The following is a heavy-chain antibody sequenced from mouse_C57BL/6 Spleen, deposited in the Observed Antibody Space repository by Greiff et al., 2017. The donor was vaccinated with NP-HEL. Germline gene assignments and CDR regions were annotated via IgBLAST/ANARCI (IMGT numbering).Heavy chain of an antibody. CDR1: GYSFTGYY. J-gene: IGHJ3*01. V-gene: IGHV1-31*01. CDR2: IYPYNGVS. D-gene: IGHD3-3*01. CDR3: ATGAPDLLG. Sequence: EVQLQQSGPELVKPGASVKISCKASGYSFTGYYMHWVKQSHGKILDWIGYIYPYNGVSSYNQKFKGKATLTVDKSSSTAYMELRSLTSADSSFYYFATGAPDLLGWGQGTPVTVSS.